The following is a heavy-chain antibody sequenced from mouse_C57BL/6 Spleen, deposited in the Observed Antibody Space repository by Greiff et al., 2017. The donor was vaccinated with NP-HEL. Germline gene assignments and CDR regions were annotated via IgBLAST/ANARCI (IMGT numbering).Heavy chain of an antibody. J-gene: IGHJ4*01. CDR1: GFTIKNTY. D-gene: IGHD2-1*01. V-gene: IGHV14-3*01. CDR3: ARRMYYGSCPGAMDY. Sequence: VQLQQSVADLVRPGASVKLSCTASGFTIKNTYMHWVKQRPEQGLEWIGRIDPANGNTKYAPNFQGKATITADTSSNTAYLQLSSLTSEDTAIYYCARRMYYGSCPGAMDYWGQGTSVTVSS. CDR2: IDPANGNT.